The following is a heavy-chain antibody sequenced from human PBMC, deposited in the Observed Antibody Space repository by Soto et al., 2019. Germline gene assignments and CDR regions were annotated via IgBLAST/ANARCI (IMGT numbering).Heavy chain of an antibody. CDR2: ISYDGRVK. J-gene: IGHJ4*02. CDR3: ARDFIVGAPDYFDY. CDR1: GFTFSDYP. D-gene: IGHD1-26*01. Sequence: GGSLRLSCAASGFTFSDYPMHWVRQAPGKGLEWVAVISYDGRVKYYVDSVKGRFTISRDDPKNTLYLQMNSLRVDDTAVYYCARDFIVGAPDYFDYWGQGT. V-gene: IGHV3-30*04.